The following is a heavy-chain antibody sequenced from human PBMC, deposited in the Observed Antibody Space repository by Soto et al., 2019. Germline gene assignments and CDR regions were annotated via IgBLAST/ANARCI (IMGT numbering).Heavy chain of an antibody. Sequence: GGSLRLSCAASEFTFSTYWMTWVRQAPGKGLEWVANIEGDGSDKNYVDSVKGRFTVSRDNAKRSLYLQMNSLRVEDTAVYYCVRGLYTGSPHFFFWGQGALVTVSS. CDR2: IEGDGSDK. V-gene: IGHV3-7*05. J-gene: IGHJ4*02. CDR1: EFTFSTYW. D-gene: IGHD1-26*01. CDR3: VRGLYTGSPHFFF.